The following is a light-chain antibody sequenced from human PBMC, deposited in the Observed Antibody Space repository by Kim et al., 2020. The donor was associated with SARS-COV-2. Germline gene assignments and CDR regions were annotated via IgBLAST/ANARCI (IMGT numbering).Light chain of an antibody. J-gene: IGKJ3*01. CDR1: QSFTGS. CDR2: GAS. Sequence: DILMTQSPATLSVSPGERAALSCRACQSFTGSLAWYQQKPGQPPRLLICGASTRATAIPARFSGSGSGTEFTLTISGLQSEDFALYYCQQYNDWPPLNTLGPGTKVDIK. CDR3: QQYNDWPPLNT. V-gene: IGKV3D-15*01.